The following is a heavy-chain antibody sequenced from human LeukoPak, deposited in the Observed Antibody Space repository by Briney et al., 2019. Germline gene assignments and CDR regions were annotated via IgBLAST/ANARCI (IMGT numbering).Heavy chain of an antibody. V-gene: IGHV3-23*01. D-gene: IGHD3-9*01. Sequence: HPGGSLRLSCAASGFTFDDYGMSWVRQAPGKGLEWVSAISGSGGSTYYADSVKGRFTISRDNYKNTLYLQMNSLRAEDTAVYYCANPHLYYDISNWFDPWGQGTLVTVSS. CDR3: ANPHLYYDISNWFDP. CDR2: ISGSGGST. CDR1: GFTFDDYG. J-gene: IGHJ5*02.